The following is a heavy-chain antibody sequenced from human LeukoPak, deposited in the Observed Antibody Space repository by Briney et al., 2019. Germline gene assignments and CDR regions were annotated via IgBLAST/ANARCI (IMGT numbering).Heavy chain of an antibody. Sequence: SETLSLTCAVSGYSISSVYYWGWIRQPPGKGLEWIGSIYHSGSTYYNPSLKSRVTISVDTAKNQFSLKLSSVTAADTAVYYCARNYRRGYFDPWGQGTLVTVSS. D-gene: IGHD1-7*01. CDR3: ARNYRRGYFDP. J-gene: IGHJ5*02. V-gene: IGHV4-38-2*01. CDR1: GYSISSVYY. CDR2: IYHSGST.